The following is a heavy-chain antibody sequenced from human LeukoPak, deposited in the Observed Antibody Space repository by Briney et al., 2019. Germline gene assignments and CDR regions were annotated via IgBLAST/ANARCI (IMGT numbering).Heavy chain of an antibody. D-gene: IGHD6-19*01. J-gene: IGHJ5*02. Sequence: PGGSLTLSCAASGFTFSSYWMTWVRQAPGKGLEWVADIKQDGSEKYYVDSVKGRFTISRDNAKNSMYLQMNSLRAEDTAVYHCARKYGSVDSWGQGTLVTVSS. CDR3: ARKYGSVDS. CDR2: IKQDGSEK. V-gene: IGHV3-7*03. CDR1: GFTFSSYW.